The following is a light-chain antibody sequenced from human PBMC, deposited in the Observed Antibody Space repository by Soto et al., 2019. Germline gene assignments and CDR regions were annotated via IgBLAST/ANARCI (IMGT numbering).Light chain of an antibody. CDR1: SSDVGSYNL. CDR2: EVS. V-gene: IGLV2-23*02. CDR3: CSYAGSSTFEV. J-gene: IGLJ2*01. Sequence: QSVLTQPASVSGSHGQSITISCTGTSSDVGSYNLVSWYQQHPGKAPKLMIYEVSKRPSGVSNRFSGSKSGNTASLTISGLQAEDEADYYCCSYAGSSTFEVFGGGTKLTVL.